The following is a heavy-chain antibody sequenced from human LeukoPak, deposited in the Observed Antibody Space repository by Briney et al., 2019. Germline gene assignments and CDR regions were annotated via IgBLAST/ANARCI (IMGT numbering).Heavy chain of an antibody. CDR2: IYYSGST. Sequence: PSETLSLTCTVSGGSISSSDYYWSWVRQPPGKGLEWIGYIYYSGSTYYNPSLRSRVTISVDTSKNQFSLKLSSVTAADTAVYYCARSRAFNSGAFDPWGQGSLVTVSS. V-gene: IGHV4-30-4*01. J-gene: IGHJ5*02. D-gene: IGHD1-26*01. CDR1: GGSISSSDYY. CDR3: ARSRAFNSGAFDP.